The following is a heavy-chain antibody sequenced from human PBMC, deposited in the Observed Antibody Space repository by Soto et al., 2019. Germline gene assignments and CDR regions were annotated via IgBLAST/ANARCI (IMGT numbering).Heavy chain of an antibody. V-gene: IGHV3-53*01. CDR3: AKDVRGSGSHYNSFGY. D-gene: IGHD3-10*01. CDR2: IYSTGTT. Sequence: EVQLVESGGGLIQPGGSLKLSCAASGFTVGNNYMSWVRQAPGKGLEWVSLIYSTGTTKYADSVKGRFTVSRDNAKNPLYLQMNSLRAEDTAVYYCAKDVRGSGSHYNSFGYWGQGTLVTVPS. J-gene: IGHJ4*02. CDR1: GFTVGNNY.